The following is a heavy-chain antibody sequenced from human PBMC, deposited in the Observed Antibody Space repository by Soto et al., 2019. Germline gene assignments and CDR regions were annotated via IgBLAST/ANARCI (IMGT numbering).Heavy chain of an antibody. D-gene: IGHD6-19*01. J-gene: IGHJ4*02. CDR2: IYYSGST. CDR3: ARQKTVAGQSDY. V-gene: IGHV4-59*08. CDR1: GGSISSYY. Sequence: SETLSLTCTVSGGSISSYYWSWIRQPPGKGLEWIGYIYYSGSTNYNPSLKSRVTISVDTSKNQFSLKLSSVTAADTAVYYCARQKTVAGQSDYWGQGTLVTVSS.